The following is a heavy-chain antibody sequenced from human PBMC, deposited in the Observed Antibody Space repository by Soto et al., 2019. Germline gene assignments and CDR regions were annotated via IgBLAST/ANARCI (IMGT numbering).Heavy chain of an antibody. V-gene: IGHV3-21*01. Sequence: EVQLVESGGGLVKPGGSLRLSCAASGFTFSSYSMNWVRQAPGKGLEWVSSISSSSSYIYYADSVKGRFTISRDNAKNSLYLQMNSLRAEDTAVYYCARGQGLRLVDIDYWGQGTLVTVSS. CDR2: ISSSSSYI. D-gene: IGHD5-12*01. CDR1: GFTFSSYS. J-gene: IGHJ4*02. CDR3: ARGQGLRLVDIDY.